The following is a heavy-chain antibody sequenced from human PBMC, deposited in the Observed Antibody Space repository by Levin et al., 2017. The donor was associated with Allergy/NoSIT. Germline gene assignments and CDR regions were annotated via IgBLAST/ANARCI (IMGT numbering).Heavy chain of an antibody. CDR1: RFTFSSYA. CDR2: ISYDGSNK. J-gene: IGHJ3*02. D-gene: IGHD6-13*01. V-gene: IGHV3-30-3*01. CDR3: ERSEAAVDAFDI. Sequence: GESLKISCAASRFTFSSYAMHWVRQAPGKGLEWVAVISYDGSNKYYADSVKGRFTISRDNSKNTLYLQMNSLRAEDTAVHYCERSEAAVDAFDIWGQGTMVTVSS.